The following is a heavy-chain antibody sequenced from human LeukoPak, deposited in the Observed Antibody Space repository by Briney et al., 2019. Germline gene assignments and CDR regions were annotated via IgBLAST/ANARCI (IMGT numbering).Heavy chain of an antibody. D-gene: IGHD6-19*01. J-gene: IGHJ4*02. V-gene: IGHV3-74*03. CDR1: GFTFSNPW. Sequence: GVSLRLSCAASGFTFSNPWMHWVPHGPGKGPVWVSRIKSDGSYITYADSVKGRFIISRDNAENTLYLQMNSLRVDDTAVYYCATGDSGWYNYWGQGTLVTVSA. CDR3: ATGDSGWYNY. CDR2: IKSDGSYI.